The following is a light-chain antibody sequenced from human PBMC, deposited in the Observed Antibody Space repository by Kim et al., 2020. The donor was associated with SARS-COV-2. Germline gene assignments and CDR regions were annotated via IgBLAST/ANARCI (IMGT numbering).Light chain of an antibody. V-gene: IGKV3-11*01. J-gene: IGKJ5*01. Sequence: ATLSLPPGQRATLSCRASQSVATYLAWYQQRPGQAPRLLIYDASKRATCIPARFRGSGSWTDFTLTIGTLEPEDSAVYYCQQRGNFGQGTRLEIK. CDR3: QQRGN. CDR1: QSVATY. CDR2: DAS.